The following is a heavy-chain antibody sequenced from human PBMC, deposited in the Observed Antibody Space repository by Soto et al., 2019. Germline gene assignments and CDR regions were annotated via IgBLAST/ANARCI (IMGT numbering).Heavy chain of an antibody. Sequence: VQLVESGGGVVQPGRSLRLSCEASGFVYSQYAMHWVRQAPGKGPEWVALIWNDGSQKNYVDSVKGRFTISRDNSKNTLNLQMNSLRADDTAMYFCVRGIPSHYSSTWLYWHFDLWGPGTLVTVSS. J-gene: IGHJ2*01. CDR2: IWNDGSQK. V-gene: IGHV3-33*01. CDR3: VRGIPSHYSSTWLYWHFDL. CDR1: GFVYSQYA. D-gene: IGHD6-13*01.